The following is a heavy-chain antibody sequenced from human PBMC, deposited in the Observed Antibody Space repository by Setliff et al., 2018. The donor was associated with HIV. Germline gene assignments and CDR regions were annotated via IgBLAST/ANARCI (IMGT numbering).Heavy chain of an antibody. V-gene: IGHV1-18*01. CDR2: ISAYNGNT. J-gene: IGHJ5*02. D-gene: IGHD3-22*01. Sequence: ASVKVSCKASGYTFTSYGISWVRQAPGQGLEWMGWISAYNGNTNYAQKLQGRVTMTTDTSTSTAYMELRSLRSDDTAVYYCASRIYYYDTYRVLREEGFDPWGQGTLVTVSS. CDR3: ASRIYYYDTYRVLREEGFDP. CDR1: GYTFTSYG.